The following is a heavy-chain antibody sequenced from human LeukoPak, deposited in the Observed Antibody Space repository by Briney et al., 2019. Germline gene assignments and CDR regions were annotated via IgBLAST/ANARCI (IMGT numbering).Heavy chain of an antibody. CDR3: AKDANYDILTGYPDY. J-gene: IGHJ4*02. Sequence: PGGSLRLSCAASGFTFDDYAMHWVRQAPGKGLEWVPGISWNSGSIGYADSVKGRFTISRDNAKNSLYLQMNSLRAEDTALYYCAKDANYDILTGYPDYWGQGTLVTVSS. CDR2: ISWNSGSI. CDR1: GFTFDDYA. D-gene: IGHD3-9*01. V-gene: IGHV3-9*01.